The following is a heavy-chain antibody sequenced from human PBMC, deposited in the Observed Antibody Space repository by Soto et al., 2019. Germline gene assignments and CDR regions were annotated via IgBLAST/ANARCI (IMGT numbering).Heavy chain of an antibody. CDR1: GYTFKDYD. J-gene: IGHJ2*01. CDR3: ARRMTWSLWCFDL. V-gene: IGHV1-8*01. CDR2: MNPNSGNT. D-gene: IGHD3-3*01. Sequence: QVQLLQSGAEVKQPGTSVRVSCRASGYTFKDYDINWVRRAPGQGLKWMGWMNPNSGNTAYARKFHDRITMTRSVSAGTAFMELNSLTPEDTAVYYCARRMTWSLWCFDLWGSGTQVTVSS.